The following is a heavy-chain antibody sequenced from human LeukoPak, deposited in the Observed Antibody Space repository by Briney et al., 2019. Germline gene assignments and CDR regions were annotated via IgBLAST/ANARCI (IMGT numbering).Heavy chain of an antibody. CDR2: ISSSSSYI. CDR1: GFTFSSYS. CDR3: ARIAYGDYHGMDV. Sequence: PGGSLRLSCAASGFTFSSYSMNRVRQAPGKGLGWVSSISSSSSYIYYADSVKGRFTISRDNAKNSLYLQMNSLRAEDTAVYYCARIAYGDYHGMDVWGQGTTVTVSS. J-gene: IGHJ6*02. D-gene: IGHD4-17*01. V-gene: IGHV3-21*01.